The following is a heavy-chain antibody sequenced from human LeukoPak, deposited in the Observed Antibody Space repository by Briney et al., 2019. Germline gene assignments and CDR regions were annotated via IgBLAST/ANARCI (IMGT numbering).Heavy chain of an antibody. CDR3: ATGGGWEPSSGVVTHIDV. Sequence: PGGSLRLSCAASRFMFSGYWMHWVRQGPEKGLELVSRNDNDGNGIIYADSVKGRFTTSRDNAKNTLYLQMSSLRVEDTAVYYCATGGGWEPSSGVVTHIDVWGKGTTVTVSS. V-gene: IGHV3-74*01. D-gene: IGHD3-3*01. CDR2: NDNDGNGI. J-gene: IGHJ6*03. CDR1: RFMFSGYW.